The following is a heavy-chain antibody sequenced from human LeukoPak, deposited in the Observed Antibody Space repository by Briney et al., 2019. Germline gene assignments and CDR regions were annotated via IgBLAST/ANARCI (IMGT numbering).Heavy chain of an antibody. V-gene: IGHV4-59*01. CDR2: IYYTGST. Sequence: KPSETLSLTCTVSDGSIRNYYWRWIRQPPGKGLEWIGYIYYTGSTTYNPYLKSRVTMSVDMSKNQFSLRLNSVTAAHTAVYYCARGASTFDYWGQGTLATVSS. D-gene: IGHD2-2*01. CDR3: ARGASTFDY. J-gene: IGHJ4*02. CDR1: DGSIRNYY.